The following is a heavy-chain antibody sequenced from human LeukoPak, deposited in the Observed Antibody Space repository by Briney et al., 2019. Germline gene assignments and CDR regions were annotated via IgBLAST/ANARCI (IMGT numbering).Heavy chain of an antibody. Sequence: ASVKVSCKASGYTFTSYDINWVRQATGQGLEWMGWMNPNSGNTGYAQKFQGRVTMTRNTPISTAYMELSSLRSKDTAVYYCARGDYDFWSGYYSGSPWFDPWGQGTLVTVSS. CDR1: GYTFTSYD. CDR3: ARGDYDFWSGYYSGSPWFDP. D-gene: IGHD3-3*01. CDR2: MNPNSGNT. J-gene: IGHJ5*02. V-gene: IGHV1-8*01.